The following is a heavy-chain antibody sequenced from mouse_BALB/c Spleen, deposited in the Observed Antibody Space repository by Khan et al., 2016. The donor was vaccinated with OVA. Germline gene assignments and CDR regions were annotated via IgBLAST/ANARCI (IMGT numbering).Heavy chain of an antibody. Sequence: EVELVESGGDLVQPGGSRKLSCAASGFTFSSYGMHWVRQAPEKGLEWVAYISGDSNYIYYADTVKGRFTISRDNPRNTLFLQMTSLMSEDTAFYYCSASYFYGYDFDYWGPGTTLTVSS. CDR1: GFTFSSYG. V-gene: IGHV5-17*02. D-gene: IGHD1-1*01. J-gene: IGHJ2*01. CDR2: ISGDSNYI. CDR3: SASYFYGYDFDY.